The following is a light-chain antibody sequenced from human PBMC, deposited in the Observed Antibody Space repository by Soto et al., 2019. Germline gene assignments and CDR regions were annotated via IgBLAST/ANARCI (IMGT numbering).Light chain of an antibody. Sequence: LTQPASVSGSPGQSITISCTGTSSDVGGFRYVSWYQQHPRKAPQLIIYEVTNRPSGVSNRFSGSKSGNTASLTISGLQAEDEADYYCSSYTSGANPYVFGSGTKVTVL. J-gene: IGLJ1*01. CDR2: EVT. V-gene: IGLV2-14*01. CDR3: SSYTSGANPYV. CDR1: SSDVGGFRY.